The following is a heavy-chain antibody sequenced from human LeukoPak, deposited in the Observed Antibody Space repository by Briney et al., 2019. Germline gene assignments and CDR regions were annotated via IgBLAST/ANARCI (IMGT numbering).Heavy chain of an antibody. CDR1: GGSIRSYY. D-gene: IGHD3-9*01. V-gene: IGHV4-4*07. Sequence: SETLSLTCTVSGGSIRSYYWNWIRQPAGTGLEWVGRIYTSGGTNYNPSLKSRVTISVDTSKNQFSLKLSSVTAADTAVYYCARGGILTPDAFDIWGQGTMVTVSS. J-gene: IGHJ3*02. CDR3: ARGGILTPDAFDI. CDR2: IYTSGGT.